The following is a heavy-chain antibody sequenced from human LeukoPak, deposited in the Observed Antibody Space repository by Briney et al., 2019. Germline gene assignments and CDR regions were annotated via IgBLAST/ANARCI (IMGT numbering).Heavy chain of an antibody. V-gene: IGHV3-30*02. CDR3: ATGRAFDI. D-gene: IGHD3-10*01. Sequence: GGSLRLSCAASGFTFSTYGIHWVRQAPGKGLEWVAVIWNDGSNKYYADSVKGRFTISRDNSKNTLYLQMNSLRAEDTAVYYCATGRAFDIWGQGTMVTVSS. J-gene: IGHJ3*02. CDR2: IWNDGSNK. CDR1: GFTFSTYG.